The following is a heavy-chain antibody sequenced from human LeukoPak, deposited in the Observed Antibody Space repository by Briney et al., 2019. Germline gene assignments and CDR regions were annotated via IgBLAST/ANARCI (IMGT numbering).Heavy chain of an antibody. V-gene: IGHV4-61*02. D-gene: IGHD5-24*01. CDR3: AGLRDGYNYYFDY. CDR2: IYTSGST. J-gene: IGHJ4*02. Sequence: PSETLSLTCTVSGGSISSSSYYWSWIRQPAGKGLEWIGRIYTSGSTNYNPSLKSRVTISVDTSKNQFSLKLSSVTAADTAVYYCAGLRDGYNYYFDYWGQGTLVTVSS. CDR1: GGSISSSSYY.